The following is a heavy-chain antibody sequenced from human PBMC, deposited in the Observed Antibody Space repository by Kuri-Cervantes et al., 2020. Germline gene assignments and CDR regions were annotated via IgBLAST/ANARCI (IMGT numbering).Heavy chain of an antibody. Sequence: ASFKVSCKASGYTFTSYGISWVRQAPGQGLEWMGWISAYNGNTNYAQKLQGRVTMSTDTSTSTAYMELRILRSDDTAVYYCARDASDAFDIWGQGTMVTVSS. J-gene: IGHJ3*02. CDR2: ISAYNGNT. V-gene: IGHV1-18*01. CDR3: ARDASDAFDI. CDR1: GYTFTSYG.